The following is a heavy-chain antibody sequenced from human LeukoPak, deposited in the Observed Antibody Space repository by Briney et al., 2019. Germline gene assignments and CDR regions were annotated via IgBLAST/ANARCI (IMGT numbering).Heavy chain of an antibody. V-gene: IGHV3-30*02. CDR3: AKGYYFDIFSGYSSLDS. D-gene: IGHD3-9*01. Sequence: GGSLRLSCAASGFAASRFTFSTFGMHWVRQAPGKGLEWVAFIRYDGTNKYYADSVKGRFTISRDDSKNTLYLQMNSLRAEDTAAYYCAKGYYFDIFSGYSSLDSWGQGTLVTVSS. J-gene: IGHJ4*02. CDR1: GFAASRFTFSTFG. CDR2: IRYDGTNK.